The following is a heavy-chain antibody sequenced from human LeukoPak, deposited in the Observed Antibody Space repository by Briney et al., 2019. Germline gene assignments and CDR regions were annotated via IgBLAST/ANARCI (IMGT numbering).Heavy chain of an antibody. CDR3: ARGVKVDY. CDR2: IKQDGSEK. Sequence: GGSLRLSCAASGFTFGSYWMSWIRQAPGKGLEWVANIKQDGSEKYYVDSVKGRFTISRDNAKNSLYLQMNSLRAEDTAVYYCARGVKVDYWGQGTLVTVSS. V-gene: IGHV3-7*03. CDR1: GFTFGSYW. J-gene: IGHJ4*02.